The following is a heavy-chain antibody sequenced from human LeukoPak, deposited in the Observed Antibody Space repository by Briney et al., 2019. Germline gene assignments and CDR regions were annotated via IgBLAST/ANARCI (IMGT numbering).Heavy chain of an antibody. V-gene: IGHV3-74*01. CDR1: GFTFSNYW. CDR2: IYTDGSRT. Sequence: GGSLRLSCEASGFTFSNYWMHWVRQAPGKGLVWVSRIYTDGSRTNYADSVKGRFTISRDNARNTLILEMNSLTAEDTAVYYCVRDGRGDYPKFDLWGQGALVTVSS. CDR3: VRDGRGDYPKFDL. D-gene: IGHD4-17*01. J-gene: IGHJ4*02.